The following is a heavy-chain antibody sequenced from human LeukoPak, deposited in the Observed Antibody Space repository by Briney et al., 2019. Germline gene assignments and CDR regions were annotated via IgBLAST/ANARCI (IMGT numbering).Heavy chain of an antibody. J-gene: IGHJ4*02. CDR1: GGSISSSSYY. V-gene: IGHV4-39*01. Sequence: SETLSLTCTVSGGSISSSSYYWGWIRQSPGKGLEWIGSIYYSGSTYYNPSLKSRVTISVDTSKNQFSLKLSSVTAADTAVYYCARSVGGGAFDYWGQGTLVTVSS. CDR3: ARSVGGGAFDY. CDR2: IYYSGST. D-gene: IGHD3-16*01.